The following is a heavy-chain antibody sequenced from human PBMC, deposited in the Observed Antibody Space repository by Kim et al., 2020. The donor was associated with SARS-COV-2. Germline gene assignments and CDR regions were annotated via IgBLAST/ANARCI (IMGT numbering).Heavy chain of an antibody. CDR1: GGTFSSYA. V-gene: IGHV1-69*13. CDR2: IIPIFGTA. CDR3: ARAPGSFGVTTSQFDY. Sequence: SVKVSCKASGGTFSSYAISWVRQAPGQGLEWMGGIIPIFGTANYAQKFQGRVTITADESTSTAYMELSSLRSEDTAVYYCARAPGSFGVTTSQFDYWGQGTLVTVSS. D-gene: IGHD4-17*01. J-gene: IGHJ4*02.